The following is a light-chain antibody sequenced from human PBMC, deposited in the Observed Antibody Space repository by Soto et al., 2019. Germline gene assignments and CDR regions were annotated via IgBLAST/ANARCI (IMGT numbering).Light chain of an antibody. CDR1: SSNIGAGYD. CDR3: QSYDSSLSGYV. J-gene: IGLJ1*01. V-gene: IGLV1-40*01. CDR2: GNS. Sequence: QSGLTQPPSVSWAPVQRVTISCTGSSSNIGAGYDVHWYQQLPGTAPKLLIYGNSNRPSGVPDRFSGSKSGTSASLAITGLQAEDEADYYCQSYDSSLSGYVFGTGTKVTVL.